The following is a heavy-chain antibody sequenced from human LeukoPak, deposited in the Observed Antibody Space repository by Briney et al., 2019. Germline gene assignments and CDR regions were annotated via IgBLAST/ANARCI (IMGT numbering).Heavy chain of an antibody. CDR2: INHSGST. D-gene: IGHD3-10*01. J-gene: IGHJ5*02. V-gene: IGHV4-34*01. CDR1: GGSFSGYY. Sequence: SETLSLTCAVYGGSFSGYYWSWIRQPPGKGLEWIGEINHSGSTNYNPSLKSRVTISVDTSKNQFSLKLSSVTAADTAVYYCARHPGDYYGSGGWFDPWGQGTLVTVSS. CDR3: ARHPGDYYGSGGWFDP.